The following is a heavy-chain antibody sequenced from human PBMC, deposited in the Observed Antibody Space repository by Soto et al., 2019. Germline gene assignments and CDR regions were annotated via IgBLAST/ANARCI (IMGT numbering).Heavy chain of an antibody. CDR1: GFTFSSYG. CDR3: ARELRYCSSTSCYELGTRTNYYYYGMDV. J-gene: IGHJ6*02. V-gene: IGHV3-33*01. D-gene: IGHD2-2*01. CDR2: IWYDGSNK. Sequence: GGSLRLSCAASGFTFSSYGMHWVRQAPGKGLEWVAVIWYDGSNKYYADSVKGRFTIPRDNSKNTLYLQMNSLRAEDTAVYYCARELRYCSSTSCYELGTRTNYYYYGMDVWGQGTTVTVSS.